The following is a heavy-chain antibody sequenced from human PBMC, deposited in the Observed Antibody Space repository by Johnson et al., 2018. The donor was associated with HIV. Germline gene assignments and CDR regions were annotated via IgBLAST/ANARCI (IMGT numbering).Heavy chain of an antibody. CDR1: GFTFSTYA. D-gene: IGHD3-22*01. Sequence: VQVVESGGGVVRPGGSLRLSCAASGFTFSTYAMHWVRQAPGKGLEWVGRIYSKTDGGTTDYAAPVTGRFTISRDNAKNSLYLQMNSLRAEDTAVYYCAKDLDSLAPYVAEDIWGQGTMVTVSS. CDR2: IYSKTDGGTT. CDR3: AKDLDSLAPYVAEDI. J-gene: IGHJ3*02. V-gene: IGHV3-15*01.